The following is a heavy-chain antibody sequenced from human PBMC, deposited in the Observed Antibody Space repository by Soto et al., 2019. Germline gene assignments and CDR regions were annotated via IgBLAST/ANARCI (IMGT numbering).Heavy chain of an antibody. J-gene: IGHJ6*02. CDR2: IYSGGST. CDR3: ARALVYDILTGYPTPYGMDV. V-gene: IGHV3-66*01. Sequence: GSLRLSCAASGFTVSSNYMSWVRQAPGKGLEWVSVIYSGGSTYYADSVKGRFTISRDNSKNTLYLQMNGLRAEDTAVYYCARALVYDILTGYPTPYGMDVWGQGTTVTVSS. CDR1: GFTVSSNY. D-gene: IGHD3-9*01.